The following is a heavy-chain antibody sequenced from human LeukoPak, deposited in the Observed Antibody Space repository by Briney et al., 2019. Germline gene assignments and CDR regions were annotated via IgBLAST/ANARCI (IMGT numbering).Heavy chain of an antibody. V-gene: IGHV3-30-3*01. D-gene: IGHD6-6*01. J-gene: IGHJ3*02. Sequence: GGSLRLSCAASGFTFSSYAMHWVRQAPGKGLEWVAVISYDGSNKYYADSVKGRFTISRDNSKNTLYLQMNSLRAEDTAMYYCARDFIAARRHDAFDIWGQGTMVTVSS. CDR2: ISYDGSNK. CDR1: GFTFSSYA. CDR3: ARDFIAARRHDAFDI.